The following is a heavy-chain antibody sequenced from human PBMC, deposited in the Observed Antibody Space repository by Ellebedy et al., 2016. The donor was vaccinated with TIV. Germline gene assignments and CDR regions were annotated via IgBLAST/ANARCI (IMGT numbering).Heavy chain of an antibody. J-gene: IGHJ6*02. D-gene: IGHD3-16*01. CDR1: GFTFSSYG. Sequence: GESLKISXAASGFTFSSYGMHWVRQAPGKGLEWVAVIWYDGSNKYYADSVKGRFTISRDNSKNTLYLQMNSLRAEDTAVYYCARVGGDLYYYYGMDVWGQGTTVTVSS. CDR2: IWYDGSNK. CDR3: ARVGGDLYYYYGMDV. V-gene: IGHV3-33*01.